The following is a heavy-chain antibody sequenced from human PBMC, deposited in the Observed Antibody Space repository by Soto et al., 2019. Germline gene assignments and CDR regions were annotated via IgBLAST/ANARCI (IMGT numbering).Heavy chain of an antibody. Sequence: PSETLSLTCTVSGGSISSGGYSWSWIRQHPGKGLEWIGYIYYSGSTYYNPSLKSRVTISVDTPKNQFSLKLSSVTAADTAVYYCARDDAPTAPSTFDYWGQGALVTVSS. CDR2: IYYSGST. CDR1: GGSISSGGYS. CDR3: ARDDAPTAPSTFDY. J-gene: IGHJ4*02. V-gene: IGHV4-31*03. D-gene: IGHD2-21*02.